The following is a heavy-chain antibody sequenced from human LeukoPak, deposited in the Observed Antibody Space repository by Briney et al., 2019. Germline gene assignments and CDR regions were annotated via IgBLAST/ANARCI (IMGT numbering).Heavy chain of an antibody. CDR2: ISSSGSTI. CDR3: ASPGYSSGWLYVDY. CDR1: GFTFSSYE. V-gene: IGHV3-48*03. Sequence: GGSLRLSCAASGFTFSSYEMNWVRQAPGKGLEGVSYISSSGSTIYYADSVKGRFTISRDNAKNSLYLQMNSLRAEDTAVYYCASPGYSSGWLYVDYWGQGTLVTVSS. J-gene: IGHJ4*02. D-gene: IGHD6-19*01.